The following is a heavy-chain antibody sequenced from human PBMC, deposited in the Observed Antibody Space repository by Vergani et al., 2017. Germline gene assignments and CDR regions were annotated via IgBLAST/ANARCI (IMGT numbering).Heavy chain of an antibody. CDR2: ISASGNA. V-gene: IGHV4-61*02. CDR1: GGSISAGYYF. D-gene: IGHD3-16*01. Sequence: QVQLQASGPGRVKPSQTLSLTCTMSGGSISAGYYFWSWIRQPAGKGLEWLGHISASGNASHSPSLKTRVSMSVDTSKNQFSLTVTSVTAADTAIYFCARRSGGYYGVSKVHPLRTAFDVWGHGTVVTVSS. CDR3: ARRSGGYYGVSKVHPLRTAFDV. J-gene: IGHJ3*01.